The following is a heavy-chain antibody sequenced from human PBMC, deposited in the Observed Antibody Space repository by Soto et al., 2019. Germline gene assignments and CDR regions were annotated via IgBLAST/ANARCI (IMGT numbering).Heavy chain of an antibody. CDR2: IRSKANNYAT. CDR3: AILWSEREPNFDH. CDR1: GFIFSGSA. Sequence: VQLVESGGGLVQPGGSLKLSCAASGFIFSGSAMHWVRQASGKGLEWVGRIRSKANNYATVYAASVKGRFTISRDDSKNTAYLQMNSLKTEDTAVYYCAILWSEREPNFDHWGQGILVTVSS. J-gene: IGHJ4*02. D-gene: IGHD1-26*01. V-gene: IGHV3-73*02.